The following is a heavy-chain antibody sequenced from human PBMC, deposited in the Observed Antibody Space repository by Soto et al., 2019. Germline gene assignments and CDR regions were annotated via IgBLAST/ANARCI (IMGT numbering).Heavy chain of an antibody. V-gene: IGHV4-30-4*01. D-gene: IGHD5-18*01. J-gene: IGHJ4*02. CDR2: IYYSGST. Sequence: QVQLQESGPGLVKPSQTLSLTCTVSGGSISSGDYYWSWIRQPPGKGLEWIGYIYYSGSTYYNPSLKSRVTISVDTSKNQFSLKLNSVTAADTAVYYCARVQGGGGAMVHNYWGQGALVTVSS. CDR1: GGSISSGDYY. CDR3: ARVQGGGGAMVHNY.